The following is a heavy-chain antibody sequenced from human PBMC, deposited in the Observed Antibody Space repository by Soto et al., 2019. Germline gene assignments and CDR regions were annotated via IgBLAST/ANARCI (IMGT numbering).Heavy chain of an antibody. CDR3: ARLTYYDFWSGYFERPGMDV. Sequence: GESLKISCKGSGYSFTSYWISWVRQMPGKSLEWMGRIDPSDSYTNYSPSFQGHVTTSADKSISTAYLQWSSLKASDTAMYYCARLTYYDFWSGYFERPGMDVWGQGTTVTVSS. V-gene: IGHV5-10-1*01. CDR2: IDPSDSYT. D-gene: IGHD3-3*01. CDR1: GYSFTSYW. J-gene: IGHJ6*02.